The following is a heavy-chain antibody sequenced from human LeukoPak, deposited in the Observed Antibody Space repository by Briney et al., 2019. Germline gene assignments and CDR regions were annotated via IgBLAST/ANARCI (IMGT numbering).Heavy chain of an antibody. J-gene: IGHJ6*04. CDR2: INREGGRP. CDR3: VKDLGDHYYYGLDV. D-gene: IGHD3-16*01. CDR1: GSTFSSYT. Sequence: GGSLRLSCSGSGSTFSSYTLHWVRQAPGKGLQYVSSINREGGRPYYADSVRGRFTISRDNSKNTLYLQMSSLRAEDTAVYYCVKDLGDHYYYGLDVWGKGTTVTVSS. V-gene: IGHV3-64D*06.